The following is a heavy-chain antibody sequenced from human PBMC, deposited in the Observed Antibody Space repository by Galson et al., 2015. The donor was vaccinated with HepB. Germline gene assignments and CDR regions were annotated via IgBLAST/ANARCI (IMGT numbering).Heavy chain of an antibody. CDR2: INPNSGGT. J-gene: IGHJ1*01. Sequence: SVKVSCKASGYTFTGYYMHWVRQAPGQGLEWMGRINPNSGGTNYAQKFQGRVTMTRDTSISTAYMELSRLRSDDTAVYYCARGRAALIKFAEYFQHWGQGTLVTVSS. V-gene: IGHV1-2*06. CDR3: ARGRAALIKFAEYFQH. D-gene: IGHD6-6*01. CDR1: GYTFTGYY.